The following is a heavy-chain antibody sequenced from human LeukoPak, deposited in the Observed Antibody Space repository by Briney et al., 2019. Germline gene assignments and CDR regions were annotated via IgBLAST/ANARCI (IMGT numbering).Heavy chain of an antibody. D-gene: IGHD3-3*01. CDR1: GFTFSRYG. Sequence: GGSLRLSCAASGFTFSRYGMDWVRQAPGKGLEWVAFIRNDGSNKYYGDSGKGRFIISRDNSKNTVYLQMNSLRTEDTAVYYCAKEDDLDYWGQGTLVTVSS. CDR3: AKEDDLDY. V-gene: IGHV3-30*02. J-gene: IGHJ4*02. CDR2: IRNDGSNK.